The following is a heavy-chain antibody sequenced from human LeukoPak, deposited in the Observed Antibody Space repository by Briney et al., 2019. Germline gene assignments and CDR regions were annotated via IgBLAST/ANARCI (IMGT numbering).Heavy chain of an antibody. CDR2: IYTSGST. J-gene: IGHJ4*02. CDR3: ARDSRWLQSLDY. CDR1: GGSTSSGSYY. V-gene: IGHV4-61*02. D-gene: IGHD5-24*01. Sequence: SETLSLTCTVSGGSTSSGSYYWSWIRQPAGKGLEWIGRIYTSGSTNYNPSLKSRVTISVDTSKNQFSLKLSSVTAADTAVYYCARDSRWLQSLDYWGQGTLVTVSS.